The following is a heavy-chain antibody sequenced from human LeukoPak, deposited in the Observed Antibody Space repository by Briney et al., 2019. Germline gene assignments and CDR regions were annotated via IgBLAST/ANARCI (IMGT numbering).Heavy chain of an antibody. CDR3: AKPRAYSSGWYVDY. CDR2: IRYDGSNK. CDR1: GFTFSSYG. J-gene: IGHJ4*02. V-gene: IGHV3-30*02. Sequence: GGSLRLSCAASGFTFSSYGMHWVRQAPGKGLGWVAFIRYDGSNKYYADSVKGRFTISRDNSKNTLYLQMNSLRAEDTAVYYCAKPRAYSSGWYVDYWGQGTLVTVSS. D-gene: IGHD6-19*01.